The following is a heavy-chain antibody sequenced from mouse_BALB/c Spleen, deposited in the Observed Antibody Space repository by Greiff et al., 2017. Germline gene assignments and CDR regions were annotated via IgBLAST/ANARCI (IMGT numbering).Heavy chain of an antibody. Sequence: EVQLQQSGPELVKPGASVKISCKTSGYTFTEYTMHWVKQRHGKSLEWIGGINPNNGGTSYNQKFKGKATLTVAQSSRTAYMELRSRTSEDSAVYYCARGGMGLRGVYAMDYWGQGTSVTVSS. CDR3: ARGGMGLRGVYAMDY. J-gene: IGHJ4*01. V-gene: IGHV1-18*01. CDR1: GYTFTEYT. CDR2: INPNNGGT. D-gene: IGHD2-4*01.